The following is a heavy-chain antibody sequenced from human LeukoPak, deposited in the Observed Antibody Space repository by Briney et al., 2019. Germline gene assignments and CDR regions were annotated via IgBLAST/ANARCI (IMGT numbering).Heavy chain of an antibody. CDR2: IHTTENT. Sequence: PSETLSLTCTVSGGYIGSYYWGWIRQPAGKGLEWIGRIHTTENTDYNPSLKSRVTMSVDMSTSQVSLTLTSVTAADTAVYYCAREGDYGDYSKSFYYMDVWGKGTTVTVSS. CDR1: GGYIGSYY. V-gene: IGHV4-4*07. CDR3: AREGDYGDYSKSFYYMDV. D-gene: IGHD4-17*01. J-gene: IGHJ6*03.